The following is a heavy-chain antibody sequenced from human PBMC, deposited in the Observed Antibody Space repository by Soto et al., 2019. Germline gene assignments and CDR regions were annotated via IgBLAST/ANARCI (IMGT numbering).Heavy chain of an antibody. V-gene: IGHV3-66*01. J-gene: IGHJ6*04. Sequence: EVQLVESGGGLVQPGGSLRLSCAASGFTVSSKYMSWVRQAPGKGLEWVSLIQDVGPTYYADSVKGRFTISRDTSENTVHLQMDSLRAEDTAVYYCARDDVLCDGCRCYGVHLVVWGKGTTVTVSS. CDR2: IQDVGPT. CDR1: GFTVSSKY. D-gene: IGHD2-15*01. CDR3: ARDDVLCDGCRCYGVHLVV.